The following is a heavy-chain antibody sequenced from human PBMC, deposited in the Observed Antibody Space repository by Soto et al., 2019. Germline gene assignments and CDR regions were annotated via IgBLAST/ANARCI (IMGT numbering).Heavy chain of an antibody. D-gene: IGHD6-19*01. CDR3: AKAVAGTLLYFFDC. Sequence: QVQLQESGPGLVKPSGTLSLTCAVSGGSINSSNWWTWVRQPPGKGLEWIGEMYHSGGTNYNPSLKSRVTISVDKSKNQFSLKLSSVTAADTAVYYCAKAVAGTLLYFFDCWGQGALVTVSS. V-gene: IGHV4-4*02. J-gene: IGHJ4*02. CDR2: MYHSGGT. CDR1: GGSINSSNW.